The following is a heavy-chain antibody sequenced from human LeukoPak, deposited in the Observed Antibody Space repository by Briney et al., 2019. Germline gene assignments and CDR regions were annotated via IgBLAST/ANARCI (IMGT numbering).Heavy chain of an antibody. D-gene: IGHD3-22*01. V-gene: IGHV3-66*01. J-gene: IGHJ4*02. CDR2: IYSGGST. Sequence: GGSLRLSCAASGFTVSSNYMSWDRQAPGKGLEWVSVIYSGGSTYYADSVKGRFTISRDNSKNTLYLQMNSLRAEDTAVYYCARDSGGRYYYDSSGYELGYWGQGTLVTVSS. CDR3: ARDSGGRYYYDSSGYELGY. CDR1: GFTVSSNY.